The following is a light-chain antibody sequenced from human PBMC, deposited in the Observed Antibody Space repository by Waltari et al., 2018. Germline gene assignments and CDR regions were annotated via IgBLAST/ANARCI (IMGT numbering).Light chain of an antibody. CDR1: SRDVGNYDW. V-gene: IGLV2-14*03. Sequence: QSALSQPASVSGSPGQSITISCTGTSRDVGNYDWVSWYQQHPGKAPKVVIFDVSYRPSGASNRFSGAKSGNTASLTISGLQAEDEADYYCTSYTSSHSLVFGTGTKVTVL. CDR2: DVS. CDR3: TSYTSSHSLV. J-gene: IGLJ1*01.